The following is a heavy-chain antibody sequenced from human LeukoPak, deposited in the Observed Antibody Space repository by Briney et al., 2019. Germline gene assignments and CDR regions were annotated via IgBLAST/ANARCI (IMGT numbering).Heavy chain of an antibody. CDR3: ARGAHYYDSSGYYWFDY. J-gene: IGHJ4*02. Sequence: ASVKVSCKASGYTFTSYGISWVRQAPGQGLEWMGWISAYNGNTNYAQKLQGRVTMTTDTSTSTAHMELRSLRSDDTAVYYCARGAHYYDSSGYYWFDYWGQGTLVTVSS. D-gene: IGHD3-22*01. CDR2: ISAYNGNT. V-gene: IGHV1-18*01. CDR1: GYTFTSYG.